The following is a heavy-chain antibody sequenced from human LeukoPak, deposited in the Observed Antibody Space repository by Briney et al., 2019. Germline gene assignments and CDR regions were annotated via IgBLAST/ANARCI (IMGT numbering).Heavy chain of an antibody. CDR1: GYLSTRYG. J-gene: IGHJ4*02. V-gene: IGHV1-18*01. D-gene: IGHD3-10*01. CDR3: ARAGRGTYYYFDV. CDR2: ISGSTGNT. Sequence: VKVSCKASGYLSTRYGFIWVRQAPGHGLQWMGWISGSTGNTNYAQIVQGKVSMTTDTSTNTAYMELRSLTVDNTAVYYCARAGRGTYYYFDVWGQGTLVTVSS.